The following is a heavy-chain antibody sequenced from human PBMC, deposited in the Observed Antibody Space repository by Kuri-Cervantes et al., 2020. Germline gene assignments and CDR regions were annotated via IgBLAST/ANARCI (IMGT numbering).Heavy chain of an antibody. CDR3: AGSSGYYFDY. D-gene: IGHD3-22*01. Sequence: PSETLSLTCTVSGGSISSYYWSWIRQPPGKGLEWIGYIYYSGSTYYNPSLESRVTISVDTSKNQFSLKLSSVTAADTAVYYCAGSSGYYFDYWGQGTLVTVSS. J-gene: IGHJ4*02. CDR2: IYYSGST. CDR1: GGSISSYY. V-gene: IGHV4-59*01.